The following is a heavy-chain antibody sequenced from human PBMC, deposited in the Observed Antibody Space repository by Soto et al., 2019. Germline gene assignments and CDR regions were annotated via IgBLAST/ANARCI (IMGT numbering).Heavy chain of an antibody. CDR3: ARGGVSTRTFDY. CDR2: IYPSDSDT. V-gene: IGHV5-51*01. J-gene: IGHJ4*02. Sequence: GESLKISCKGSGYNFAGYWIAWVRQMPGKVLELMGIIYPSDSDTRYRPSFQGQVTISADKSISSAYLQWSSLRASDTAMYYCARGGVSTRTFDYXGQGTPVTVYS. D-gene: IGHD3-3*01. CDR1: GYNFAGYW.